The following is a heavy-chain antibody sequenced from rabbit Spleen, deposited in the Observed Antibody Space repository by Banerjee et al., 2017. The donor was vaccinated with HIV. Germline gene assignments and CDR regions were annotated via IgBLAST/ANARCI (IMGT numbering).Heavy chain of an antibody. J-gene: IGHJ4*01. CDR3: ARGSATMTMVITGYYLGL. Sequence: QEQLVESGGGLVKPEGSLTLTCKASGFSFSDRDVMCWVRQAPGKGLECMACIYADFSGSTYYASWAKGRFTISKTSSTTVTLQMTSLTAADTATYFCARGSATMTMVITGYYLGLWGPGTLVTVS. CDR1: GFSFSDRDV. V-gene: IGHV1S45*01. CDR2: IYADFSGST. D-gene: IGHD2-1*01.